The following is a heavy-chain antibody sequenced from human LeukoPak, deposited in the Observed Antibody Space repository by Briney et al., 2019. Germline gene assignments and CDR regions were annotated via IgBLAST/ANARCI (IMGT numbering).Heavy chain of an antibody. CDR3: ARGVVPAATKSYWYFDL. J-gene: IGHJ2*01. V-gene: IGHV3-13*05. CDR2: IGTAGDP. D-gene: IGHD2-2*01. CDR1: GXTFSSYD. Sequence: GGSLRLSCSASGXTFSSYDMHWVRQAAGKGLEWVSAIGTAGDPYYPGSVKGRFTISRENAKNSLYLQMNSLRAGDTAVYYCARGVVPAATKSYWYFDLWGRGTLVTVSS.